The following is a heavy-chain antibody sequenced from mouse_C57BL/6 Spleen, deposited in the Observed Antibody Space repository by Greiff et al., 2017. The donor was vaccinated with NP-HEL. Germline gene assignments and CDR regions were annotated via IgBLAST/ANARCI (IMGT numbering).Heavy chain of an antibody. CDR3: ARGGYGSRPAWFAY. D-gene: IGHD1-1*01. CDR1: GYTFTSYW. CDR2: IDPSDSET. Sequence: QVQLQQPGAELVRPGSSVKLSCKASGYTFTSYWMHWVKQRPIQGLEWIGNIDPSDSETHYNQKFKDKATLTVDKSSSTAYMQLSSLTSEDSAVDYCARGGYGSRPAWFAYWGQGTLVTVSA. V-gene: IGHV1-52*01. J-gene: IGHJ3*01.